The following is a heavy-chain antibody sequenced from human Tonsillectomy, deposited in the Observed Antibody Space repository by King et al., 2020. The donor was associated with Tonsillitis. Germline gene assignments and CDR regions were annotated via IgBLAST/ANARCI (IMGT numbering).Heavy chain of an antibody. CDR3: ARLGSYSSGWYGDY. CDR1: GYSFTTYW. J-gene: IGHJ4*02. Sequence: VQLVDSGAEVKKPGESLRISCKGSGYSFTTYWISWVRQMPGKGLEWMGRIDPSDSYTNYSPSFQGHVTISADKSITTAYLQWNSLQASDTAMYYCARLGSYSSGWYGDYWGQGTLVTVSS. V-gene: IGHV5-10-1*03. D-gene: IGHD6-19*01. CDR2: IDPSDSYT.